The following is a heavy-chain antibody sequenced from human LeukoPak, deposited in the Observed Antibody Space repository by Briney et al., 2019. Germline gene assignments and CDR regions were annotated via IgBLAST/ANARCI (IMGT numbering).Heavy chain of an antibody. D-gene: IGHD6-13*01. CDR2: VDPEDGET. CDR1: GYTFTDYY. CDR3: ATGGIAAAGTGNWFDP. Sequence: ASVKISCKVSGYTFTDYYMHWVQQAPGKGLEWMGLVDPEDGETIYAEKFQGGVTITADTSTDTAYMELSSLGSEDTAVYYCATGGIAAAGTGNWFDPWGQGTLVTVSS. J-gene: IGHJ5*02. V-gene: IGHV1-69-2*01.